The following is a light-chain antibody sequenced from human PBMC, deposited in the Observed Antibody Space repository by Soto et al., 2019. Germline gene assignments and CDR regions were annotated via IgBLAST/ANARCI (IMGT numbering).Light chain of an antibody. V-gene: IGKV3-20*01. CDR1: QSLSSSS. CDR3: QQYGSSVFT. Sequence: LVLTQSPGTLSLSPGDRATLSCRASQSLSSSSFAWYQQRPGQAPRLLIYATSNRATGIPDRFSGSGSGTDFTLTISRLESEDFAVYYCQQYGSSVFTFGPGTRVDLK. J-gene: IGKJ3*01. CDR2: ATS.